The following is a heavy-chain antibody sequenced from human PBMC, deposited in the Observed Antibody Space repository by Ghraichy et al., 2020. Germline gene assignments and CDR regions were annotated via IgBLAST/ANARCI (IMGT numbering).Heavy chain of an antibody. CDR3: ARSIGVSAAYYYYYGMDV. V-gene: IGHV4-31*03. Sequence: SETLSLTCTVSGGSISSGGYYWSWIRQHPGKGLEWIGYIYYSGSTYYNPSLKSRVTILVDTSKNQFSLKLSSVTAADTAVYYCARSIGVSAAYYYYYGMDVWGQGTTVTVSS. J-gene: IGHJ6*02. CDR1: GGSISSGGYY. D-gene: IGHD2-2*01. CDR2: IYYSGST.